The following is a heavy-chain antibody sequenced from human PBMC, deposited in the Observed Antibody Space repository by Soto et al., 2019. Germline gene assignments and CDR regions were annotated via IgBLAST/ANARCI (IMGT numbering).Heavy chain of an antibody. Sequence: SETLSLTCAVYGGSFSGYYWSWIRQPPGKGLEWIGEINHSGSTNYNPSLKSRVTTSVDTSKNQFSLKLSSVTAADTAVYYCARGKRVRAYYYYGMDVWGQGTTVTVSS. CDR3: ARGKRVRAYYYYGMDV. V-gene: IGHV4-34*01. CDR2: INHSGST. CDR1: GGSFSGYY. J-gene: IGHJ6*02. D-gene: IGHD4-4*01.